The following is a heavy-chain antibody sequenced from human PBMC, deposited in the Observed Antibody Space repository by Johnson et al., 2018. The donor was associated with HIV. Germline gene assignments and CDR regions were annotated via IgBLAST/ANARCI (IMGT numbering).Heavy chain of an antibody. CDR3: ARVGPRSKGGPVDAFDI. CDR2: SSRSGSTI. CDR1: GFNLSDYY. J-gene: IGHJ3*02. V-gene: IGHV3-11*04. Sequence: QVQLVESGGGLVKPGGSLRLSCAASGFNLSDYYMRWIRQTPGKGLEWVSDSSRSGSTIYYADSVQGRFTLSRDNAKNSLFLQMSSLRAEDTAVYYCARVGPRSKGGPVDAFDIWGQGTMVTVSS. D-gene: IGHD3-16*01.